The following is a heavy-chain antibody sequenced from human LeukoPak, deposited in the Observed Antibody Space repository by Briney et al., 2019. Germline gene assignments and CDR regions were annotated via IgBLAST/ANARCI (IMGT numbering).Heavy chain of an antibody. CDR2: ISGDGGST. CDR1: GFTFDDYA. V-gene: IGHV3-43*02. Sequence: PGGSLRLSCAASGFTFDDYAMHWVRQAPGKGLEWVSLISGDGGSTYYADSVEGRFTISRDNSKNSLYLQMNSLRTEDTALYYCAKVRRGPRYDAFDIWGQGTMVTVSS. CDR3: AKVRRGPRYDAFDI. J-gene: IGHJ3*02.